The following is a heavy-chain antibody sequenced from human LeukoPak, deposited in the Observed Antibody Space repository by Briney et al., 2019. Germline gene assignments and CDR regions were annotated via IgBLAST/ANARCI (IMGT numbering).Heavy chain of an antibody. Sequence: GGSLRLSCAASGFTFSDYYMSWIRQAPGKGLEWVSYSGSSSSYTNYADSVKGRFTISRDNAKNSLFLQMNSLRAEDTAVYYCARGTGIRQHYDILTGSFDYWGQGTLVTVSS. CDR2: SGSSSSYT. V-gene: IGHV3-11*06. D-gene: IGHD3-9*01. CDR3: ARGTGIRQHYDILTGSFDY. J-gene: IGHJ4*02. CDR1: GFTFSDYY.